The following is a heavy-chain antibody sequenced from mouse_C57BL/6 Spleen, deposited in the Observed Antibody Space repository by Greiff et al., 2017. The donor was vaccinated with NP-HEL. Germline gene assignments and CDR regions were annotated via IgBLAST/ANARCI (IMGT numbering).Heavy chain of an antibody. D-gene: IGHD1-1*01. CDR2: ISYDGSN. CDR3: SRDYYGRDY. J-gene: IGHJ2*01. Sequence: DVKLQESGPGLVKPSQSLSLPCSVTGYSITSGYYWNWIRQFPGNKLEWMGYISYDGSNNYNPSLKNRISITRDTSKNQFFLKLNSVTTEDTATYYWSRDYYGRDYWGQGTTL. CDR1: GYSITSGYY. V-gene: IGHV3-6*01.